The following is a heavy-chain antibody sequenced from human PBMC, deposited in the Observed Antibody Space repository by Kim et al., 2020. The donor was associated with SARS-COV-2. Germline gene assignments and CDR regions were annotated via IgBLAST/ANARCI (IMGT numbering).Heavy chain of an antibody. Sequence: GGSLRLSCAASGFTLDDYGMSWVRQAPGKGLEWVSGINRNSDSTGYADSVKGRFTISRDNAKNSLFLQMNSPRAEDTALYHCVRGYAGGPFDLWGQGTLV. J-gene: IGHJ4*02. CDR2: INRNSDST. CDR1: GFTLDDYG. V-gene: IGHV3-20*01. CDR3: VRGYAGGPFDL. D-gene: IGHD3-16*01.